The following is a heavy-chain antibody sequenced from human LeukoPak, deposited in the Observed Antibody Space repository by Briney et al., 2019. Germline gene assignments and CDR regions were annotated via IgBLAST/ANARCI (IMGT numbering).Heavy chain of an antibody. CDR2: FYAGGST. J-gene: IGHJ4*02. D-gene: IGHD3-22*01. Sequence: PGGSLILSCAVSGFTVAANYMSWVRQAPGKGLEWVSVFYAGGSTYYADSVKGRFTISRDNSKNTLFLHMDTLRAEDTAVYYCARDNYDSSGYYPRAFDYWGQGTLVTVSS. CDR1: GFTVAANY. CDR3: ARDNYDSSGYYPRAFDY. V-gene: IGHV3-66*01.